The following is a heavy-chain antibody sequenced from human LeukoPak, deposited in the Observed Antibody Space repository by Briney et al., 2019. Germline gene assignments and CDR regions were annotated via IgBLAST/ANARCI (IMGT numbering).Heavy chain of an antibody. CDR3: STAKFDN. Sequence: GGSLRLSCAASGFTFSSYWMSWVRQAPGKGLEWVSYINIDSITVNYADSVKGRFTISRDNAKNSLYLQMNSLRAEDTAVYYCSTAKFDNWGQGTLVTVSS. CDR1: GFTFSSYW. J-gene: IGHJ4*02. V-gene: IGHV3-48*01. CDR2: INIDSITV.